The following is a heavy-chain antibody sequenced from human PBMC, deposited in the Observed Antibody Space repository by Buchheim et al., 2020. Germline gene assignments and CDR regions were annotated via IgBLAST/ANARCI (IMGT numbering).Heavy chain of an antibody. CDR1: GFTFSDYY. CDR3: ARDKVVAATRVVSGWFDP. Sequence: QVQLVESGGGLVKPGGSLRLSCAASGFTFSDYYMSWIRQAPGKGLEWVSYISSSSSYTNYADSGKGRFNISRDNAKNSLYLQMNSLRAEDTAVYYCARDKVVAATRVVSGWFDPWGQGTL. J-gene: IGHJ5*02. CDR2: ISSSSSYT. V-gene: IGHV3-11*05. D-gene: IGHD2-15*01.